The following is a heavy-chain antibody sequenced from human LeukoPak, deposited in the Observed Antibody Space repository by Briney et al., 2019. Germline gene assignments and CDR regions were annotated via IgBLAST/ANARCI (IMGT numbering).Heavy chain of an antibody. CDR1: GFTFSSYA. CDR2: ISYDGSNK. J-gene: IGHJ4*02. D-gene: IGHD5-12*01. CDR3: ATGGYGRAYFDY. Sequence: PGRSLRLSCAASGFTFSSYAIHWVRQAPGKGLEWVPVISYDGSNKYYADSVKGRFTISRDNSKNTLYLQMNSLRAEDTAVYYCATGGYGRAYFDYWGQGTLVTVSS. V-gene: IGHV3-30*04.